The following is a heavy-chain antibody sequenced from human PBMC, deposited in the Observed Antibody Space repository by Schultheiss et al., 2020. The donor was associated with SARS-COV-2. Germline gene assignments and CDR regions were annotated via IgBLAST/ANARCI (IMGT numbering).Heavy chain of an antibody. CDR2: INPNSGGT. CDR1: GYTFTGYY. J-gene: IGHJ6*02. D-gene: IGHD3-16*01. V-gene: IGHV1-2*02. Sequence: ASVKVSCKASGYTFTGYYMHWVRQAPGQGLEWMGWINPNSGGTNYAQKFQGRVTMTRDTSISTAYMELSRLRSDDTAVYYCARGGGGTYYYYYYGMDVWGQGTTVTVSS. CDR3: ARGGGGTYYYYYYGMDV.